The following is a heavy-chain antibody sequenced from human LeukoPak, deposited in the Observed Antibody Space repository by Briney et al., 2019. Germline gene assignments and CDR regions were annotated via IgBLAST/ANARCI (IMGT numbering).Heavy chain of an antibody. D-gene: IGHD6-13*01. CDR3: ARLSWQQLVHDY. J-gene: IGHJ4*02. CDR1: GGSISSYY. Sequence: PSETLSLTCTVSGGSISSYYWSWIRQPPGKGPEWIGYIYYSGSTNYNPSLKSRVTISVDTSKNQFSLRLSSVTAADTAVYYCARLSWQQLVHDYWGQGTLVTVSS. CDR2: IYYSGST. V-gene: IGHV4-59*01.